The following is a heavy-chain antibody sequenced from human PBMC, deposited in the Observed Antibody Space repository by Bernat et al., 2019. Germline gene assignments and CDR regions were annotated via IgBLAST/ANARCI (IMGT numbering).Heavy chain of an antibody. CDR3: AKGVSAGSTHFKWSGMDV. V-gene: IGHV3-30*18. D-gene: IGHD3-3*02. CDR2: ISFDGRNQ. J-gene: IGHJ6*02. Sequence: QVQLVESGGGVVQPGRSLRLSCAASGFTFSSYGMHWVRQTPGKGLEWLAVISFDGRNQYSPDSVKGRFTISRDNFKNTLDLQINSLRPEDTAVYYCAKGVSAGSTHFKWSGMDVWGQGTTVTVSS. CDR1: GFTFSSYG.